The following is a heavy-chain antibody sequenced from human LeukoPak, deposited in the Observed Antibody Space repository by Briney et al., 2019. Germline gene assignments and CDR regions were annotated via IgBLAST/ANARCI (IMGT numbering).Heavy chain of an antibody. V-gene: IGHV3-23*01. J-gene: IGHJ4*02. D-gene: IGHD1/OR15-1a*01. CDR2: ISGSGGGT. Sequence: GGSLRLSGAASGLTFRNYAMNWVRQAPGKGLEWVSSISGSGGGTFYADSVKGRFTISRDNSKKTVYLQMQSLRVEDTAVYYCVKSNNLGGDYWGQGTLVTVSS. CDR3: VKSNNLGGDY. CDR1: GLTFRNYA.